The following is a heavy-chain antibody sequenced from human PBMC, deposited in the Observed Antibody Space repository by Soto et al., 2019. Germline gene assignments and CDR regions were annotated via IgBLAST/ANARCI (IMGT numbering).Heavy chain of an antibody. Sequence: SETLSLSCAVSGCSISSDSYYWGWIRQSPEKGLEWIASISYSGSTYYNPSLKSRVTISVDGSKNQFSLKLSSVTVADTAVYYCARVPGPWGQGTLVTVSS. J-gene: IGHJ5*02. V-gene: IGHV4-39*07. CDR1: GCSISSDSYY. CDR3: ARVPGP. CDR2: ISYSGST.